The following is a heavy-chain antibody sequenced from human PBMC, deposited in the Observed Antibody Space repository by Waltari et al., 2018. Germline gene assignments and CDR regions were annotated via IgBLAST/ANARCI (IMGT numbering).Heavy chain of an antibody. J-gene: IGHJ4*02. CDR1: GGSFSGYY. Sequence: QVQLQQWGAGLLKPSETLSLTCAVYGGSFSGYYWSWIRQPPGKGLEWIREINHSGSTNYNPSLKSRVTISVDTSKNQFSLKLSSVTAADTAVYYCARGGGGWPHFDYWGQGTLVTVSS. V-gene: IGHV4-34*01. CDR2: INHSGST. D-gene: IGHD6-19*01. CDR3: ARGGGGWPHFDY.